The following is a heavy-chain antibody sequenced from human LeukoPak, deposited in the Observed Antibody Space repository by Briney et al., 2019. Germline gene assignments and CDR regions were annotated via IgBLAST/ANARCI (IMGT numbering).Heavy chain of an antibody. V-gene: IGHV5-51*01. Sequence: GESLKISCKGSGYSFTSYWIGWARQMPGKGLEWMEIIYPGDSDTRYSPSFQGQVTISADKSISTAYLQWSSLKASDTAMYYCARTVSSGCYSGDYYYYYMDVWGKGTTVTVSS. D-gene: IGHD3-22*01. CDR2: IYPGDSDT. CDR1: GYSFTSYW. J-gene: IGHJ6*03. CDR3: ARTVSSGCYSGDYYYYYMDV.